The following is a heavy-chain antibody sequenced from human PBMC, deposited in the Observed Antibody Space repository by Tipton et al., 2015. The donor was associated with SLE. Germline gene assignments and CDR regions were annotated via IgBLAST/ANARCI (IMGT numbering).Heavy chain of an antibody. CDR2: ISYSGSTI. Sequence: GSLRLSCAASGFRFSDYYMNWMRQAPGKGLEWVSHISYSGSTIYYADSVKGRFTISRDNAKNSLYLQMNSLRAEDTAVYYCARVSPLRFLEWFLDYWGQGTLVTVSS. D-gene: IGHD3-3*01. CDR1: GFRFSDYY. CDR3: ARVSPLRFLEWFLDY. V-gene: IGHV3-11*04. J-gene: IGHJ4*02.